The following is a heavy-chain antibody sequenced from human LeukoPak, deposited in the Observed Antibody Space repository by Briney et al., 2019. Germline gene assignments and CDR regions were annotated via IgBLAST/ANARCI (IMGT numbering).Heavy chain of an antibody. V-gene: IGHV4-61*01. Sequence: SETLSLTCAVSGYSISSGYYWSWIRQPPGKGLEWIGYIYYSGSTNYNPSLKSRVTISVDTSKNQFSLKLSSVTAADTAVYYCARGPEYYYDSSGYYQHWGQGTLVTVSS. CDR1: GYSISSGYY. D-gene: IGHD3-22*01. J-gene: IGHJ1*01. CDR3: ARGPEYYYDSSGYYQH. CDR2: IYYSGST.